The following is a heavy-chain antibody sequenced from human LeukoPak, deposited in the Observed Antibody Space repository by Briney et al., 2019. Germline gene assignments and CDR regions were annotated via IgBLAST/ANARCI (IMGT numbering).Heavy chain of an antibody. CDR1: GFTFSSYA. Sequence: GGSLRLSCAASGFTFSSYAMSWVRQAPGKGLEWVSVIYSGGSTYYADSVKGRFTISRDNSKNTLYLQMNSLRAEDTAVYYCARGLYYYYMDVWGKGTTVTVSS. CDR2: IYSGGST. V-gene: IGHV3-66*02. CDR3: ARGLYYYYMDV. J-gene: IGHJ6*03.